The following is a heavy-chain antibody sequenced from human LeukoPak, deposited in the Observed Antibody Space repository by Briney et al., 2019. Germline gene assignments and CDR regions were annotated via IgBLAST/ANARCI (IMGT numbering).Heavy chain of an antibody. V-gene: IGHV3-7*01. D-gene: IGHD1-26*01. CDR2: IKQDGSEK. CDR1: GFTFNSYW. Sequence: PGGSLRLSCAASGFTFNSYWMSWVRQAPGKGLEWVANIKQDGSEKYYVDSVKGRFTISRDNSKNTLYLQMNSLRAEDTAVYYCAKDLLSGSYLLDYWGQGTLVTVSS. J-gene: IGHJ4*02. CDR3: AKDLLSGSYLLDY.